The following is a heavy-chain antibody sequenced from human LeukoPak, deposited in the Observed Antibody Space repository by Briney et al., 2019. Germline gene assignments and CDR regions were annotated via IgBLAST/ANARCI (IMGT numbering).Heavy chain of an antibody. D-gene: IGHD5-18*01. CDR2: INHSGST. J-gene: IGHJ5*02. CDR1: GGSFSGYY. Sequence: PSETLSLTCAVYGGSFSGYYWSWIRQPPGEGLEWIGEINHSGSTNYNPSLKSRVTISVDTSKNQFSLKLSSVPAADTAVYYCARGGGGYSYVGYVDPWGQGALVTVSS. CDR3: ARGGGGYSYVGYVDP. V-gene: IGHV4-34*01.